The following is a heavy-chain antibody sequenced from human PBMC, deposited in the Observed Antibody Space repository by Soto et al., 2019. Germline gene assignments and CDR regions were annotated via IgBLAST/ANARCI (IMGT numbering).Heavy chain of an antibody. CDR1: GGTFSSYT. J-gene: IGHJ4*02. D-gene: IGHD6-19*01. V-gene: IGHV1-69*02. CDR2: IIPILGIA. CDR3: ASFLAVAGNYFDY. Sequence: ASVKVSCKASGGTFSSYTISWVRQAPGQGLEWMGRIIPILGIANYAQKFQGRVTITADKSTSTAYMELSSLRSEDTAVYYCASFLAVAGNYFDYWGQGTLVTVSS.